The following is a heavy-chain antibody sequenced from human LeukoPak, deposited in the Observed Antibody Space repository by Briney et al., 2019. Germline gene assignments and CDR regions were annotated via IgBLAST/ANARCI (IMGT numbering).Heavy chain of an antibody. V-gene: IGHV4-4*07. D-gene: IGHD1-1*01. J-gene: IGHJ4*02. CDR2: IYTSGTT. CDR3: ARGKRTGTTS. CDR1: GDSISSYY. Sequence: SETLSLTCTVSGDSISSYYWTWIRQPAGKGLEWIGRIYTSGTTNYNPSLKSRVTMSVDTSKNQLSLKLKSVTAADTAVYYCARGKRTGTTSRGQGTLVTVSS.